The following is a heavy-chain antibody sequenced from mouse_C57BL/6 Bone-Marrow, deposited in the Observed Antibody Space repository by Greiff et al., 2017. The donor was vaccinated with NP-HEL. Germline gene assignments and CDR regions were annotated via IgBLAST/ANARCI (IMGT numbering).Heavy chain of an antibody. V-gene: IGHV3-6*01. CDR2: ISYDGSN. D-gene: IGHD1-1*01. CDR1: GYSITSGYY. J-gene: IGHJ1*03. Sequence: EVKLQESGPGLVKPSQSLSLTCSVTGYSITSGYYWNWIRQFPGNKLEWMGYISYDGSNNYNPSLKNRISITRDTSKNQFFLKLNSVTTEDTATYYCARGGPPYYGSSYRYFDVWGTGTTVTVSS. CDR3: ARGGPPYYGSSYRYFDV.